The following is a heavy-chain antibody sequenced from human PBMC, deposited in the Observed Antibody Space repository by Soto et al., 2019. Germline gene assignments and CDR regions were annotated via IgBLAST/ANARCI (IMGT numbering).Heavy chain of an antibody. CDR1: GFTFSNYA. Sequence: GGSLRLSCAASGFTFSNYAMSWVRQAPGKGLEWVSAISGSGGSTYYADSVKGRFTISRDNSNNTLYLQMNSLRAEDTAVYYCATDPKVHYYDWRSHPYCGQGTWVTVSP. D-gene: IGHD3-10*01. V-gene: IGHV3-23*01. CDR3: ATDPKVHYYDWRSHPY. CDR2: ISGSGGST. J-gene: IGHJ4*02.